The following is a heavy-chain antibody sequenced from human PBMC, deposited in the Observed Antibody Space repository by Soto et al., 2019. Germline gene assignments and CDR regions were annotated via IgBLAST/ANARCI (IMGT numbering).Heavy chain of an antibody. Sequence: QVQLQESGPGLVKPSQTLSLTCTVSGGSISGGGYYWSWIGQHPGKGLEWIGYIYYSGSTYYNPSLKSRVTIPVHPARNHFSLKRSSVTAAVTAVYYCASARRHLVVVTASSYWYFHLWGRVPLVTVSS. J-gene: IGHJ2*01. CDR3: ASARRHLVVVTASSYWYFHL. CDR2: IYYSGST. D-gene: IGHD2-21*02. CDR1: GGSISGGGYY. V-gene: IGHV4-31*03.